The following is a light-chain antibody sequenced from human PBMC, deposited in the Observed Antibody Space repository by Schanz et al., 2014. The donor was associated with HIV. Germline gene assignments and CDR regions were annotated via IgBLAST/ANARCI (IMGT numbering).Light chain of an antibody. CDR3: SSYGGGDTLL. CDR2: NVN. Sequence: QSALTQPPSVSGSPGQSVTISCTGTSSDVGGYNYVSWYQLHPGKAPKLMIYNVNERPSGVPARFSGSKSGNTASLTVSGLQADDEADYYCSSYGGGDTLLFGGGTKLTVL. J-gene: IGLJ3*02. V-gene: IGLV2-11*01. CDR1: SSDVGGYNY.